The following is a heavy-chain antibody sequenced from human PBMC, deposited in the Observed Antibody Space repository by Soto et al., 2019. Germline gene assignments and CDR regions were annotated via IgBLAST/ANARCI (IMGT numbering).Heavy chain of an antibody. CDR2: IGADTGDT. CDR1: GYTFTSYV. D-gene: IGHD3-16*02. J-gene: IGHJ4*02. V-gene: IGHV1-18*01. CDR3: ARELSPYHSHSYRDFDY. Sequence: QIQLVQSGAEVRKPGASMRVSCRASGYTFTSYVISWVRQAPGQGLEWMVWIGADTGDTTYIQKYQGRVNMTTDTSTNTAYMELRNLRSDNKAVYYCARELSPYHSHSYRDFDYWGQGTLVTVSS.